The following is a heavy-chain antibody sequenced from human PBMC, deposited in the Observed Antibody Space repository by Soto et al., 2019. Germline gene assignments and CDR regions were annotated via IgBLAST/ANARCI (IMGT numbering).Heavy chain of an antibody. D-gene: IGHD3-3*01. Sequence: GASVKVSCKASGFTFTSSAVQWVRQARGQRLEWIGWIVVGSGNTNYAQKFQERVTITRDMSTSTAYMELSSVTAADTAVYYCARHPPTIFGVVTDYYFDYWGQGTLVTVSS. CDR3: ARHPPTIFGVVTDYYFDY. CDR2: IVVGSGNT. CDR1: GFTFTSSA. V-gene: IGHV1-58*01. J-gene: IGHJ4*02.